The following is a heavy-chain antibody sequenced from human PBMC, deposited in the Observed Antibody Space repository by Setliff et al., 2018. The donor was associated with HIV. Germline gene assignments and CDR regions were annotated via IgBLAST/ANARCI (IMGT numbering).Heavy chain of an antibody. CDR3: AKGAGFYGDYTFDH. CDR2: IYSTGST. D-gene: IGHD4-17*01. Sequence: PSETLSLTCTVSGPSINIHYWSWIRQSPGKAFEWIGHIYSTGSTNYNPSLQSRVTISMVASRNQFSLKVTSVTAADTAVYYCAKGAGFYGDYTFDHWGQGRQVTSPQ. CDR1: GPSINIHY. J-gene: IGHJ4*02. V-gene: IGHV4-59*11.